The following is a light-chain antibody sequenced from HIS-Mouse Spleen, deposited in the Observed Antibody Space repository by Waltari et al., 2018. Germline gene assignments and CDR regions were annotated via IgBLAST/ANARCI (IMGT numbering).Light chain of an antibody. CDR1: SLRSYY. J-gene: IGLJ2*01. V-gene: IGLV3-19*01. CDR3: NSRDSSGNHVV. CDR2: GKN. Sequence: SSELTQDPAVSVALGQTVRITCQGDSLRSYYASWYQQKPGPAPVLGIYGKNNRPSGIPDRFSGSSSGNTASLTITGAQAEDEADYYCNSRDSSGNHVVFGGGTKLTVL.